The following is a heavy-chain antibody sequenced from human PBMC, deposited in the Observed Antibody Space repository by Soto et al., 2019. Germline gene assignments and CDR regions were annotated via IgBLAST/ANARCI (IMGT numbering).Heavy chain of an antibody. CDR2: INHSGST. CDR3: ARVRAHGMDV. CDR1: GGSFSGYY. V-gene: IGHV4-34*01. J-gene: IGHJ6*02. Sequence: ETLSLTCAVYGGSFSGYYWSWVRQPPGKGLEWIGEINHSGSTNYNPSLKSRVTISVDTSKNQFSLKLSSVTAADTAVYYCARVRAHGMDVWGQGTTVTVSS.